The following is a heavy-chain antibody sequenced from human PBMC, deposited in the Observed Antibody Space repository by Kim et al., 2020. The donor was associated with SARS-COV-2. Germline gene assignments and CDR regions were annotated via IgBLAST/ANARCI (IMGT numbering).Heavy chain of an antibody. V-gene: IGHV3-30*04. Sequence: GGSLRLSCAASGFTFSSYAMHWVRQAPGKGLEWVAVISYDGSNKYYADSVKGRFTISRDNSKNTLYLQMNSLRAEDTAVYYCAREIPYYDSSGNEYYYYYYGMDVWGQGTTVTVSS. CDR3: AREIPYYDSSGNEYYYYYYGMDV. CDR1: GFTFSSYA. D-gene: IGHD3-22*01. J-gene: IGHJ6*02. CDR2: ISYDGSNK.